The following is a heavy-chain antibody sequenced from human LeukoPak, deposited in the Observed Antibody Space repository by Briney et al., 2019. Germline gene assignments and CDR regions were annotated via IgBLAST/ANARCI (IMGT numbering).Heavy chain of an antibody. Sequence: ASVKVSCKASGYTFTNYDINWVRQAAGQGLEWMAWMNPKSDNTDYSQKFQGRVTLTRNTSINTAYMELSSLRSDDTAVYYCARGPYCTSTNCLSDFYYYYMDVWGEGTTVTVSS. D-gene: IGHD2-2*01. J-gene: IGHJ6*03. CDR2: MNPKSDNT. V-gene: IGHV1-8*02. CDR1: GYTFTNYD. CDR3: ARGPYCTSTNCLSDFYYYYMDV.